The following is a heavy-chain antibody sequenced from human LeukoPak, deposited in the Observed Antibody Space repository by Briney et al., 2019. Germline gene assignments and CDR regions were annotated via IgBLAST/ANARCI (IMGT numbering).Heavy chain of an antibody. V-gene: IGHV3-7*03. D-gene: IGHD6-13*01. Sequence: PGGSLRLSCAASGFTFSAYWMSWLRQAPWKGLDWVGNIKPDGNEKYYVDSVKGRFTISRDNAKNSLYLQMNSLRAEDTALYYCAKDSSSSWPYYFDYWGQGTLVTVSS. CDR2: IKPDGNEK. J-gene: IGHJ4*02. CDR1: GFTFSAYW. CDR3: AKDSSSSWPYYFDY.